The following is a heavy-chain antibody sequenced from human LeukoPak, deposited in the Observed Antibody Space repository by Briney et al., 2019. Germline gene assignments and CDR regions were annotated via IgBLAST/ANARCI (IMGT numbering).Heavy chain of an antibody. D-gene: IGHD5-12*01. J-gene: IGHJ4*02. CDR2: MYYSGIT. CDR1: GVSINNYY. CDR3: ARDRPPGVALDY. V-gene: IGHV4-59*01. Sequence: PSETLCLTCTVSGVSINNYYWSWIRQPPGKGLEWIGYMYYSGITTYNPSLKSRVTISVDTSKNQFSLKLSSVTAADTAVYYCARDRPPGVALDYWGQGTLVTVSS.